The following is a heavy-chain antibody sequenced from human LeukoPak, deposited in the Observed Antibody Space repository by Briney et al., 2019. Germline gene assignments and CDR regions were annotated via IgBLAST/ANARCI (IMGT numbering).Heavy chain of an antibody. Sequence: SETLSLTCTVSGGSISSYYWSWIRQPPGRGLEWIGYIYYSGSTNYNPSLKSRVTISVDTSKNQFSLKLSSVTAADTAVYYCASGFLEWYWFDPWGQGTLVTVSS. CDR1: GGSISSYY. J-gene: IGHJ5*02. V-gene: IGHV4-59*01. CDR3: ASGFLEWYWFDP. CDR2: IYYSGST. D-gene: IGHD3-3*01.